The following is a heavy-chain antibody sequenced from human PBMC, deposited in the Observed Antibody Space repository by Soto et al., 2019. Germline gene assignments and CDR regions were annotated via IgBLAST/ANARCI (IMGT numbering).Heavy chain of an antibody. CDR1: GFTVSNNY. Sequence: EVQLVESGGGLIQPGGSLRLSCAVSGFTVSNNYMSWVRQAPGKGLEGVSVIYSGGYTAYGDSVKGRFTISRDNSKNTLYLKMDSRGPEAPAVFYGATHPGGGGYWGQGTLVTVSS. D-gene: IGHD3-10*01. J-gene: IGHJ4*02. CDR2: IYSGGYT. CDR3: ATHPGGGGY. V-gene: IGHV3-53*01.